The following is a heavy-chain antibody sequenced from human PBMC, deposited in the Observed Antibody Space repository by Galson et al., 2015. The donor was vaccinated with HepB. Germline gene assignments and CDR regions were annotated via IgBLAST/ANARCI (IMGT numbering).Heavy chain of an antibody. D-gene: IGHD1-26*01. CDR1: GYTFTDYY. J-gene: IGHJ4*02. V-gene: IGHV1-2*06. CDR3: ARLAHTGSYQDPYYFDY. CDR2: ISPNSGGT. Sequence: SVKVSCKASGYTFTDYYIHWVRQAPGQGLEWMGRISPNSGGTDYAQKFQGRVTMTRDTSISTAYMELSSLKSDDTAVYYCARLAHTGSYQDPYYFDYWGQGTLVTVSS.